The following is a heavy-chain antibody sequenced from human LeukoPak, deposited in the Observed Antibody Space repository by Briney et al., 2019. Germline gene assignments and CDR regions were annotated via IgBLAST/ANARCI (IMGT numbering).Heavy chain of an antibody. J-gene: IGHJ4*01. V-gene: IGHV3-11*01. CDR3: ARAGIVGAVLDF. Sequence: GGSLRLSCTASGFTFSDYYMSWIRQAPGKGLEWVSCISRGGSDSYYADSVKGRFTVSRATAKNSLYLQMNSLRAEDTAVYYCARAGIVGAVLDFWGHGTLVTVSS. CDR2: ISRGGSDS. D-gene: IGHD1-26*01. CDR1: GFTFSDYY.